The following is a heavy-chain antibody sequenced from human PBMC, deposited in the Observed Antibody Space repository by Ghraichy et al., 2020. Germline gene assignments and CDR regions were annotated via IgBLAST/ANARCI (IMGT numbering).Heavy chain of an antibody. CDR3: ARRDILVGSATAFDS. D-gene: IGHD2-15*01. CDR2: ISTSASD. V-gene: IGHV4-39*07. Sequence: SETLSLTCTVSGVSLSSTTDFWGWVRQPPGKGLEWLATISTSASDNYNPSLKSRVTVSIDTSKSQFSLKVRSVTAADTAVYYCARRDILVGSATAFDSWGKGRLVTVS. J-gene: IGHJ5*01. CDR1: GVSLSSTTDF.